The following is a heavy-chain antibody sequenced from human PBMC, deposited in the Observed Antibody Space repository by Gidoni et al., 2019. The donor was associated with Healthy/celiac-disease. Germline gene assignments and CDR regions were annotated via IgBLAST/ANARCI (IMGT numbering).Heavy chain of an antibody. D-gene: IGHD3-3*01. J-gene: IGHJ4*02. Sequence: EVQLVESGGGLVKPAGSLILSCAASGFTSRSYSMNWVRQAPGKGLEWVSSISSSSSYIYYADSVKGRFTISRDNAKNSRYLQMNSLRAEDTAVYYCARDTAEWLLYGHFDYWGQGTLVTVSS. V-gene: IGHV3-21*01. CDR2: ISSSSSYI. CDR3: ARDTAEWLLYGHFDY. CDR1: GFTSRSYS.